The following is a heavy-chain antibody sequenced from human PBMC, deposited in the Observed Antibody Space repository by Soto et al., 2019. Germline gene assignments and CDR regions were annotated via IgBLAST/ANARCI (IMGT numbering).Heavy chain of an antibody. Sequence: AWVKPSRRPSGNTISSFAISRERQAPGQGLEWMGGIIPIFGTANYAQKFQGRVTITADESTSTAYMELSSLRSEDTAVYYCASVDEVVLLWGQGTLVTVSS. CDR3: ASVDEVVLL. J-gene: IGHJ4*02. D-gene: IGHD3-22*01. CDR1: GNTISSFA. CDR2: IIPIFGTA. V-gene: IGHV1-69*01.